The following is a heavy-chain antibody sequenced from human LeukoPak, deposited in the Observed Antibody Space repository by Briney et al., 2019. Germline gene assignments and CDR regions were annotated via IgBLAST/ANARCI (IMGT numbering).Heavy chain of an antibody. D-gene: IGHD3-22*01. Sequence: ASVKVSCKASGGTFSSYAISWVRQAPGQGLEWMGGIIPIFGTANYAQKFQGRVTITADESTSTAYMELSSLRSEDTAVYYCAGTPDYEPDNWFDPWGQGTLVTVSS. CDR2: IIPIFGTA. J-gene: IGHJ5*02. CDR3: AGTPDYEPDNWFDP. CDR1: GGTFSSYA. V-gene: IGHV1-69*01.